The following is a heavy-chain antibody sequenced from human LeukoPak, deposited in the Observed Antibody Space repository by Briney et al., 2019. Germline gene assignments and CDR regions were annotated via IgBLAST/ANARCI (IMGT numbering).Heavy chain of an antibody. J-gene: IGHJ6*02. V-gene: IGHV3-30-3*01. Sequence: PGGSLRLSCAASGFTFSSYAMHWVRQAPGKGLEWVAVISYDGSNKCYADSVKGRFTISRDNSKNTLYLQMNSLRAEDTAVYYCARAHDVLRYFDWFGYYGMDVWGQGTTVTVSS. CDR3: ARAHDVLRYFDWFGYYGMDV. CDR1: GFTFSSYA. D-gene: IGHD3-9*01. CDR2: ISYDGSNK.